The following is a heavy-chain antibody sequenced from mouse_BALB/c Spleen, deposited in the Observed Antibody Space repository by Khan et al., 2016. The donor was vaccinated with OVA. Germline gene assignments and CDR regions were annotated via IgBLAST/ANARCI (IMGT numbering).Heavy chain of an antibody. CDR1: GYTFTSYV. D-gene: IGHD2-14*01. Sequence: VQLQQSGPELVKPGASVKMSCKASGYTFTSYVMHWVKQKPGQGLEWIGYIYPYNDDTKYNEKFKGKATLTSDKSSSTAYMELNSLTSEDSAVYYCAKNYRSDVYVDYWGQGTTLTVSS. J-gene: IGHJ2*01. V-gene: IGHV1S136*01. CDR3: AKNYRSDVYVDY. CDR2: IYPYNDDT.